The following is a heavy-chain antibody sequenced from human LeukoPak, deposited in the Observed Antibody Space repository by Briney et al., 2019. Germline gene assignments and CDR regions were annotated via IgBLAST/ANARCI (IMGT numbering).Heavy chain of an antibody. Sequence: SETMSLTCTVSGGSISSSSYYWGWIRQPPGKGLEWIGSIYYSGSTYYNPSLKSRVTISVDTSKNQFSLKLSSVTAADTAVYYCARHSFGYCSSTSCYMPDYWGQGTLVTVSS. CDR2: IYYSGST. V-gene: IGHV4-39*01. J-gene: IGHJ4*02. CDR3: ARHSFGYCSSTSCYMPDY. D-gene: IGHD2-2*03. CDR1: GGSISSSSYY.